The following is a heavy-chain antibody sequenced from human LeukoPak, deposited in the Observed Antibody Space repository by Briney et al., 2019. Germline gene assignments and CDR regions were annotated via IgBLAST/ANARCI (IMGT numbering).Heavy chain of an antibody. CDR3: ARASPGSYDFWSGPIGDAFDV. CDR1: GFTFSSYS. J-gene: IGHJ3*01. CDR2: ISSSSSTI. D-gene: IGHD3-3*01. Sequence: GGSLRLSCAASGFTFSSYSMNWVRQAPGKGLEWVSYISSSSSTIYYADSVKGRFTISRDNAKNSLYLQMNSLRAEDTAVYYCARASPGSYDFWSGPIGDAFDVWGQGTMVTVSS. V-gene: IGHV3-48*04.